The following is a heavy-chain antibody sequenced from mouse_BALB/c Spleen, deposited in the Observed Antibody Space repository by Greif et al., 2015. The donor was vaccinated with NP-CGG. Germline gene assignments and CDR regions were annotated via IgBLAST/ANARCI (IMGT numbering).Heavy chain of an antibody. V-gene: IGHV1-5*01. J-gene: IGHJ2*01. Sequence: SGTVLARPGASVKMSCKASGYSFTSYWMHWVKQRPGQGLEWIGAIYPGNSDTSYNQKFKGKAKLTAVTSASTAYMELSSLTNEDSAVYYCTRSKAYYGNWDYFDYWGQGTTLTVSS. CDR2: IYPGNSDT. CDR1: GYSFTSYW. CDR3: TRSKAYYGNWDYFDY. D-gene: IGHD2-10*01.